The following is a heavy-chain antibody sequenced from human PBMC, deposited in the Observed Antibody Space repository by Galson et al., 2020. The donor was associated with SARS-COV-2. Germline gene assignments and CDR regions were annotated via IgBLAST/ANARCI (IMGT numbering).Heavy chain of an antibody. Sequence: SETLSLTCTVSGGSISSSSYYWGWIRQPPGKGLEWIGNIYYSGSTYYNPSLKSRVTISVDTSKNQFSLKLSSVTAADTAVYYCARHAPPALLWWFQHWGQGTLVTVSS. CDR2: IYYSGST. CDR3: ARHAPPALLWWFQH. V-gene: IGHV4-39*01. J-gene: IGHJ1*01. CDR1: GGSISSSSYY. D-gene: IGHD2-21*01.